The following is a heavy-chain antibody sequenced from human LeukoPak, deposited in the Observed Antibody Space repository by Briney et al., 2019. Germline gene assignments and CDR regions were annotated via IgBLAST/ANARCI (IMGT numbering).Heavy chain of an antibody. J-gene: IGHJ5*02. V-gene: IGHV4-4*07. CDR1: GVSISNLY. CDR3: ARDSGTTGEVKFDP. CDR2: IYVSGRI. Sequence: KASETLSLTCSVSGVSISNLYLSWIRQPAGKGLEWIGRIYVSGRIYYNPSLRSRVTMSVDTSKNQLSLRVRSVTAADTGVYYCARDSGTTGEVKFDPWGQGTLVTVSS. D-gene: IGHD3-10*01.